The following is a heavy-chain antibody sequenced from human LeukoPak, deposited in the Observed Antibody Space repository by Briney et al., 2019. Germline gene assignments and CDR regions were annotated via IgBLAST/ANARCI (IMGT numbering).Heavy chain of an antibody. V-gene: IGHV3-30*03. Sequence: GGSLRLSCAASGFTFSSYGMPWVRQAPGKGLEWVAVISYDGSNKYYADSVKGRFTISRDNSKNTLYLQMNSLRAEDTAVYYCARELSGYSYGLGLDYWGQGTLVTVSS. J-gene: IGHJ4*02. D-gene: IGHD5-18*01. CDR3: ARELSGYSYGLGLDY. CDR1: GFTFSSYG. CDR2: ISYDGSNK.